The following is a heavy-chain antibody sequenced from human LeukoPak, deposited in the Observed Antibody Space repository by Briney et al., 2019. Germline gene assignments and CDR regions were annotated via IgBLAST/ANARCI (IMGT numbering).Heavy chain of an antibody. Sequence: ASVKVSCKASGYTFTGYYMHWVRQAPGQGLEWMGRINPNSGGTNYAQKFQGRVTMTWDTSISTAYMELSRLRSDDTAVYYCARGYVEMATMGQGYWGQGTLVTVSS. CDR3: ARGYVEMATMGQGY. CDR1: GYTFTGYY. J-gene: IGHJ4*02. V-gene: IGHV1-2*06. D-gene: IGHD5-24*01. CDR2: INPNSGGT.